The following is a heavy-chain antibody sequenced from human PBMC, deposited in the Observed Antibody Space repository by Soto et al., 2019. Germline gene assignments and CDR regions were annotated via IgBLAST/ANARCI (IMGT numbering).Heavy chain of an antibody. D-gene: IGHD1-26*01. CDR3: ARAGGQWELLPWFDP. J-gene: IGHJ5*02. CDR1: GDSISRSSYY. Sequence: SETLSLTCTVSGDSISRSSYYWGWIRQPPGKGLEWIGSIYYSGSTNYNPSLKSRVTISVDTSKNQFSLKLSSVTAADTAVYYCARAGGQWELLPWFDPWGQGTLVTVSS. CDR2: IYYSGST. V-gene: IGHV4-39*07.